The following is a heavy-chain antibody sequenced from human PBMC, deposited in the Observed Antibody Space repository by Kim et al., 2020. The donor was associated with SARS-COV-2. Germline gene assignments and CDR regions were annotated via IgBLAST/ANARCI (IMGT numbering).Heavy chain of an antibody. CDR2: VYYTGAT. Sequence: SETLSLTCTVSVGSISSSAYYWGWIRQPPGKGLEWIGSVYYTGATYYNPSLKSRVTISVDTSKNQFSLKLSSVTAADTAVYYCARHFRGTSMRFLGLHQFDYWGQGTLVTVSS. D-gene: IGHD2-2*01. J-gene: IGHJ4*02. CDR3: ARHFRGTSMRFLGLHQFDY. CDR1: VGSISSSAYY. V-gene: IGHV4-39*01.